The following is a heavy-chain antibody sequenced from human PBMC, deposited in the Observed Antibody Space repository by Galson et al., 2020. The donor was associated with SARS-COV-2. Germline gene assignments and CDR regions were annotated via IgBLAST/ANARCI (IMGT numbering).Heavy chain of an antibody. CDR2: ISSSSSYI. J-gene: IGHJ4*02. CDR1: GFTFSSYS. D-gene: IGHD3-3*01. Sequence: PGGSLRLSCAASGFTFSSYSMNWVRQAPGKGLEWVSSISSSSSYIYYADSVKGRFTISRDNAKNSLYLQMNSLRAEDTAVYYCARDFYDFWSGYYTATFDYWGQGTLVTVSS. V-gene: IGHV3-21*01. CDR3: ARDFYDFWSGYYTATFDY.